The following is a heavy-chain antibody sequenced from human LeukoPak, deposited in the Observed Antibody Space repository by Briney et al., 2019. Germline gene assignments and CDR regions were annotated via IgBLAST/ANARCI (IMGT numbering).Heavy chain of an antibody. J-gene: IGHJ4*02. CDR2: MNPNSGNT. V-gene: IGHV1-8*03. D-gene: IGHD3-16*01. Sequence: ASVKVSCKASGYTFTGYYMHWVRQATGQGLEWMGWMNPNSGNTGYAQKFQGRVTITRNTSISTAYMELSSLRSEDTAVYYCARGRGGLFDYWGQGTLVTVSS. CDR3: ARGRGGLFDY. CDR1: GYTFTGYY.